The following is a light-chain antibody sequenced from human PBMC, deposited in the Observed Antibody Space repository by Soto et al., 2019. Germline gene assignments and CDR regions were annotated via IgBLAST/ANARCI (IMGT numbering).Light chain of an antibody. J-gene: IGKJ4*01. CDR2: EAS. V-gene: IGKV3-15*01. Sequence: EIVMTQSPATLSVSPGERATLSCRASQSVNSNLAWYQQKRGQAPRLLIYEASSRATGFPARFSASGSGTEFTLTISSLQSEDFAVYYCEQYNNWPLTFGGGTNVEIK. CDR3: EQYNNWPLT. CDR1: QSVNSN.